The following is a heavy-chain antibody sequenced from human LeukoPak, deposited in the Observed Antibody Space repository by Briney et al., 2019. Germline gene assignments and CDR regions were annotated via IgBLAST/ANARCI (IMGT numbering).Heavy chain of an antibody. D-gene: IGHD5-18*01. CDR1: GGSFSGHY. CDR2: INHSGNT. CDR3: AGSPVDAAMRLSAFDS. Sequence: PSETLSLTCAVYGGSFSGHYWNWIRQPPGKGLEGIGEINHSGNTNYNPPLKSRATISVDTSKNQISLRLSSVTAADTALYHCAGSPVDAAMRLSAFDSWGQGTMVTVSS. V-gene: IGHV4-34*01. J-gene: IGHJ3*02.